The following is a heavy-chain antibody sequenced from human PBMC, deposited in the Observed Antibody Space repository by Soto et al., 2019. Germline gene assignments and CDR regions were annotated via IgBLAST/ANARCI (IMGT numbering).Heavy chain of an antibody. CDR3: ERDWRGAEGFYP. D-gene: IGHD3-3*01. V-gene: IGHV1-18*01. CDR1: GYTFSTYG. CDR2: IGAYNDDT. J-gene: IGHJ5*02. Sequence: QVQLVQSGAEVKKPGASVKVSCKASGYTFSTYGYSWVRQAPGQGLEWMGWIGAYNDDTNYAQNFQGRVTITTDTSTTTSYLELRNLRPVDTSVYFCERDWRGAEGFYPGGQGTLVTVSS.